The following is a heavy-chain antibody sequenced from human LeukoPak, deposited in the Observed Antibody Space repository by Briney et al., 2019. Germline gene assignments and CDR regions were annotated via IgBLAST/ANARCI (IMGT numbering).Heavy chain of an antibody. D-gene: IGHD7-27*01. J-gene: IGHJ4*02. V-gene: IGHV3-15*01. CDR3: TTASTGGTGDEDY. Sequence: PGGSLRLSCAASGFTFSNAWMSWVRQAPGKGLEWVGRIKSKTDGGTTDYAAPVKGRFTISRDDSKNTLYLQMNSLKTEDTAVYYCTTASTGGTGDEDYWGQGTLVTVSS. CDR1: GFTFSNAW. CDR2: IKSKTDGGTT.